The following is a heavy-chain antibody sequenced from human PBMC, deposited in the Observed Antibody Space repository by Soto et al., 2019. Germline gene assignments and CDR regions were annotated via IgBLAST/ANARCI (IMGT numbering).Heavy chain of an antibody. J-gene: IGHJ5*02. CDR3: ARVAVGIKYSWFDP. Sequence: ASVKVSCKASGYTFTSYFMHWVRPAPGQGLEWMGIINPSGGSTTYAQKFQGRLTMTRDTSTSTVYMELSSLRSEDTAVYFCARVAVGIKYSWFDPWGQGTLVTVSS. CDR2: INPSGGST. V-gene: IGHV1-46*03. CDR1: GYTFTSYF. D-gene: IGHD5-12*01.